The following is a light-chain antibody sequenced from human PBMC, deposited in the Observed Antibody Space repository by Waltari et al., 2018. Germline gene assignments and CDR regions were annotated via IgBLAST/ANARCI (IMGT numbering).Light chain of an antibody. CDR2: EVS. CDR1: SSYVGGYRY. CDR3: SSYAGSNNWV. J-gene: IGLJ2*01. Sequence: QFSLTQPRLPVGSSGQSVPLPCPGSSSYVGGYRYFSWYQQHPGKAPKLMICEVSKRPSGVSDRFSGSKSGNTASLTVSGLQSEDEADYYCSSYAGSNNWVFGGGTKLTVL. V-gene: IGLV2-8*01.